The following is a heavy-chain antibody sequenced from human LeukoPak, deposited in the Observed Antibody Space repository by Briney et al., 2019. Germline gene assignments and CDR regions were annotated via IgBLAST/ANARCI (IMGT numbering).Heavy chain of an antibody. CDR3: ARYAALSGPNWLDP. CDR1: GGSIISYW. V-gene: IGHV4-59*01. D-gene: IGHD6-19*01. J-gene: IGHJ5*02. CDR2: IRYNGNT. Sequence: PSETLSLTCTVSGGSIISYWWSWIRQPPGKGLEWIGNIRYNGNTYSNPSLKSRVTISVDTSKNQFSMKLSSVTAADTAMYYCARYAALSGPNWLDPWGRGTLVTVSS.